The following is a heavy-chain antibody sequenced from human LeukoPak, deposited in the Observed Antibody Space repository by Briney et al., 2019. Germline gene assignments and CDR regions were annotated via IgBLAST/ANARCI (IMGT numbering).Heavy chain of an antibody. V-gene: IGHV3-23*01. Sequence: GGSLRLSCAASGFTFSSYSMNWVRQAPGKGLEWVSAISGSGGSTYYADSVKGRFTISRDNSKNTLYLQMNSLRAEDTAVYYCAKDFRHDYGDYLDYWGQGTLVTVSS. CDR2: ISGSGGST. CDR1: GFTFSSYS. D-gene: IGHD4-17*01. CDR3: AKDFRHDYGDYLDY. J-gene: IGHJ4*02.